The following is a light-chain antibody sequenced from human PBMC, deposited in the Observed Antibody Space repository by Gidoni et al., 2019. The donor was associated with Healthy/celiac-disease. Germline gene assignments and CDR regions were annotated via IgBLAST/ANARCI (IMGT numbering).Light chain of an antibody. V-gene: IGKV3-11*01. J-gene: IGKJ4*01. CDR3: QQRSNWPPVT. Sequence: PGERATLSCRASQSVSSYLAWYQQKPGQAPRLLIYDASNRATGIPARFSGSGSGTDFTLTISSLEPEDFAVYYCQQRSNWPPVTFXGXTKVEIK. CDR1: QSVSSY. CDR2: DAS.